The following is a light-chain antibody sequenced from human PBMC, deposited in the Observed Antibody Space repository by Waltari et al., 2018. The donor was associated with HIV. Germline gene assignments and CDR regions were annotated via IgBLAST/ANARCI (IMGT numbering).Light chain of an antibody. J-gene: IGLJ1*01. Sequence: QSSLAPPSSLSGSLGQSIPISCPGTHRDFGLYFLVTWYQQYPGKAPQLIIYEDHKRPSGVSDRLSGSKSGNTAFLTISGLQADDEADYYCCSYAGDSTYVFGTGTKVTVL. V-gene: IGLV2-23*01. CDR1: HRDFGLYFL. CDR3: CSYAGDSTYV. CDR2: EDH.